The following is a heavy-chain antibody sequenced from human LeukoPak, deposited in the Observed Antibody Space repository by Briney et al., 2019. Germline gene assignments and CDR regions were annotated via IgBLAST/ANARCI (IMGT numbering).Heavy chain of an antibody. D-gene: IGHD1-26*01. V-gene: IGHV3-23*01. Sequence: GGSLRLSCAASGFTFSSYAIHWVRQAPGKGLEWVSSMSGSGDTTEYAASVKGRFTISRDNAKKTLYLEMNSLRAEDTAVYYCARRSVIVGATARDAFDIWGQGTMVTVSS. CDR1: GFTFSSYA. J-gene: IGHJ3*02. CDR2: MSGSGDTT. CDR3: ARRSVIVGATARDAFDI.